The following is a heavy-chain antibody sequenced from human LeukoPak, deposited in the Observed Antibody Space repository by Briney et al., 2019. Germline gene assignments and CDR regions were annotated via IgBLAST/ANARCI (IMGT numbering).Heavy chain of an antibody. Sequence: PSETLSLTCTVSGGSISSYYWNWIRQPPGKGLEWIGYIYCSGTTNYNPSLKGRVTISVDTSKNQFSLKLSSVTAADTAVYYCARVTCTSTSCYRKDAFDIWGQGTMVTVSS. V-gene: IGHV4-59*01. J-gene: IGHJ3*02. CDR3: ARVTCTSTSCYRKDAFDI. D-gene: IGHD2-2*01. CDR2: IYCSGTT. CDR1: GGSISSYY.